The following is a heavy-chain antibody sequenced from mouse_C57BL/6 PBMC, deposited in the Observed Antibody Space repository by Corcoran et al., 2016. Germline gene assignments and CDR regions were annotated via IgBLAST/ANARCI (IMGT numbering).Heavy chain of an antibody. CDR2: INPNNGGT. V-gene: IGHV1-26*01. D-gene: IGHD2-3*01. CDR1: GYTFTDYY. Sequence: EVQLQQSGPELVKPGASVKISCKASGYTFTDYYMNWVKQSHGKSLEWIGDINPNNGGTSYNQKFKGKATLTVDKSSSTAYMELRSLTSEDSAVYYCARGAYDGYYKAWFAYWGQGTLVTVSA. CDR3: ARGAYDGYYKAWFAY. J-gene: IGHJ3*01.